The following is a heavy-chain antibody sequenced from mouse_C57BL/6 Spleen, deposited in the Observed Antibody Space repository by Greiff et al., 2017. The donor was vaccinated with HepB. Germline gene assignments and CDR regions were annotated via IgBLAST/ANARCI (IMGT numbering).Heavy chain of an antibody. CDR2: ILPGSGST. J-gene: IGHJ2*01. Sequence: VQLQQSGAELMKPGASVKLSCKATGYTFTGYWIEWVKQRPGHGLEWIGEILPGSGSTNYNEKFKGKATFTADTSANTAYMQSSSRTTEDSASYYCARSRGYHDLGYWGQGTTLTVSS. CDR3: ARSRGYHDLGY. D-gene: IGHD2-14*01. V-gene: IGHV1-9*01. CDR1: GYTFTGYW.